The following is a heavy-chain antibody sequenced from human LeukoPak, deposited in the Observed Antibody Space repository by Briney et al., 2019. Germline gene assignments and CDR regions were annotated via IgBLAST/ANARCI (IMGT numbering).Heavy chain of an antibody. CDR1: GGSFSGYY. CDR2: IYYSGST. J-gene: IGHJ4*02. V-gene: IGHV4-59*01. CDR3: ARRLVSGSYY. Sequence: SETLSLTCAVYGGSFSGYYWSWIRQPPGKGLEWIGYIYYSGSTNYNPSLKSRVTISVDTSKNQFSLKLSSVTAADTAVYYCARRLVSGSYYWGQGTLVTVSS. D-gene: IGHD1-26*01.